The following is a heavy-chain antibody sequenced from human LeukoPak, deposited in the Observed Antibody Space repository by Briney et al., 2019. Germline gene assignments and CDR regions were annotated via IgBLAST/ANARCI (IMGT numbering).Heavy chain of an antibody. CDR1: GYTFTGYY. CDR3: ARSGGSLLWSDY. CDR2: INPNSGGT. D-gene: IGHD1-26*01. J-gene: IGHJ4*02. V-gene: IGHV1-2*02. Sequence: ASVKVSCKASGYTFTGYYMHWVRQAPGQGLEWVGWINPNSGGTNYAQKFQGRVTMTRDTSVSTAYMELSRLRSDDTAVYYCARSGGSLLWSDYWGQGTLVTVSS.